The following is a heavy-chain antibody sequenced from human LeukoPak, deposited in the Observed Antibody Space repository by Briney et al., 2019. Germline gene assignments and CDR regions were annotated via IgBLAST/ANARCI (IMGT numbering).Heavy chain of an antibody. Sequence: TLSLTCTVSGGSISSGGYYWSWIRQHPGKGLEWIGYIYYSGSTYYNPSLMSRVTISVDTSKNQFSLKLSSVTAADTAVYYCARDRGRSSTSCYYYYYYGMDVWGQGTTVTVSS. V-gene: IGHV4-31*03. D-gene: IGHD2-2*01. CDR1: GGSISSGGYY. CDR2: IYYSGST. CDR3: ARDRGRSSTSCYYYYYYGMDV. J-gene: IGHJ6*02.